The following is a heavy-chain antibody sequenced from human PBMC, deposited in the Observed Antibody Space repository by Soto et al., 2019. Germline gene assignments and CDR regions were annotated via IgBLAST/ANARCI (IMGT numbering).Heavy chain of an antibody. CDR1: GGSISSGGYY. V-gene: IGHV4-31*03. CDR3: ARQRRIPSLSYYYGMDV. CDR2: IYYSGST. J-gene: IGHJ6*02. Sequence: KASETLSLTCTVSGGSISSGGYYWSWIRQHPGKGLEWIGYIYYSGSTYYNPSLKRRVTISVDTSKNQFSLKLSSVTAADTAVYCCARQRRIPSLSYYYGMDVWGQGTTVTVSS.